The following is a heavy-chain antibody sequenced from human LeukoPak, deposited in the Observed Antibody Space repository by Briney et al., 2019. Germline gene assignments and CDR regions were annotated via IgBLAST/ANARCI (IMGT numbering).Heavy chain of an antibody. Sequence: PGGSLRLSCAASGVTFSSYSMNWVRQAPGKGLEWVSSISSSSSYIYYAESVKGRFTISIDNAKNSLYLQTDSLRAADTALYYCARDGDPGGCYYYYYGMDVGGQGTTVTVSS. CDR3: ARDGDPGGCYYYYYGMDV. V-gene: IGHV3-21*04. J-gene: IGHJ6*02. CDR1: GVTFSSYS. D-gene: IGHD7-27*01. CDR2: ISSSSSYI.